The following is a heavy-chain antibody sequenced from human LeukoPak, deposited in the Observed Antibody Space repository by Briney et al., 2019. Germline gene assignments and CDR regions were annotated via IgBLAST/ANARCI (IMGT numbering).Heavy chain of an antibody. CDR1: GFTFSSYA. J-gene: IGHJ4*02. Sequence: GSLRLSCAASGFTFSSYAMSWVRQAPGKGLEWVSAISGSGGSTYYADSVKGRFTISRDNSKNTLYLQMSSLRAEDTAVYYCAKDAPYCSGGSCYVPGGYWGQGTLVTVSS. CDR2: ISGSGGST. D-gene: IGHD2-15*01. V-gene: IGHV3-23*01. CDR3: AKDAPYCSGGSCYVPGGY.